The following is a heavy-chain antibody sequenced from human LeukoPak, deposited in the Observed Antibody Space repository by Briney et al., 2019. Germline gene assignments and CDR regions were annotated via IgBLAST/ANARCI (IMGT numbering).Heavy chain of an antibody. V-gene: IGHV1-2*02. CDR2: IIPNSGGT. Sequence: ASVKVSCKASGYTFTGYYMHWVRQAPGQGLEWMGWIIPNSGGTNYAQKFQGRVTMTRDTSISTAYMELSRLRSDDTAVYHCAKGSPLNIVVVPAPFDYWGQGTLVTVSS. CDR1: GYTFTGYY. J-gene: IGHJ4*02. CDR3: AKGSPLNIVVVPAPFDY. D-gene: IGHD2-2*01.